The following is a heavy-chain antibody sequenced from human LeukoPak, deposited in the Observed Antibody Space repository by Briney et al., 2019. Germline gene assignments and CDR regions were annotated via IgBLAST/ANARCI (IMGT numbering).Heavy chain of an antibody. Sequence: ASVKVSCKASGYTFTSYYMHWVRQAPGQGLEWVGIINPSGGSTSYAQKFQGRVTMTRDMSTSTVYMELSSLRSEDTAVYYCAREDQQWLFDYWGQGTLVTVSS. CDR2: INPSGGST. D-gene: IGHD6-19*01. CDR1: GYTFTSYY. V-gene: IGHV1-46*01. CDR3: AREDQQWLFDY. J-gene: IGHJ4*02.